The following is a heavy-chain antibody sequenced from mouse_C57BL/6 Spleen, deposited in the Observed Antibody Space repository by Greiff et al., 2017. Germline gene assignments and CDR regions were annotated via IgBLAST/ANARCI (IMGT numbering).Heavy chain of an antibody. J-gene: IGHJ4*01. Sequence: EVQLQQSGTVLARPGASVKMSCKTSGYPFTSYWMHWVKQRPGQGLEWIGAIYPGNSDTSYNQKFKGKAKLTAVTSASTAYMELSSLTNEDSAVYYCTRDYGSSYYAMDYWGQGTSVTVSS. CDR3: TRDYGSSYYAMDY. V-gene: IGHV1-5*01. CDR1: GYPFTSYW. D-gene: IGHD1-1*01. CDR2: IYPGNSDT.